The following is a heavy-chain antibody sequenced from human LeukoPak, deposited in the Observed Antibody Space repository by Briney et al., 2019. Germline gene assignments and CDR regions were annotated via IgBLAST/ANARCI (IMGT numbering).Heavy chain of an antibody. CDR2: INPNSGGT. V-gene: IGHV1-2*02. Sequence: AASVKVSCKASGYTFTGYYMHWVRQAPGQGLEWMGWINPNSGGTNYAQKFQGRVTMTRDTSISTAYMELSRLRSDDTAVYYCARAISSGWYYYFDYWGQGTLVTVSS. CDR3: ARAISSGWYYYFDY. CDR1: GYTFTGYY. D-gene: IGHD6-19*01. J-gene: IGHJ4*02.